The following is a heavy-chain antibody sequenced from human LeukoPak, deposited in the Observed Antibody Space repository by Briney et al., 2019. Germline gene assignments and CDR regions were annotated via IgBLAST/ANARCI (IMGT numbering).Heavy chain of an antibody. D-gene: IGHD3-9*01. V-gene: IGHV3-23*01. CDR2: ITGSGGNT. J-gene: IGHJ4*02. CDR3: AKWGDYDVLTGYYVSDY. CDR1: GSTFSNYA. Sequence: GGSLRLSCAASGSTFSNYAMSWVRQAPGRGLDWVSAITGSGGNTSYADSVKGRITISRDNSKNTLYLQMNSLRAEDTAVYYCAKWGDYDVLTGYYVSDYWGQGALVTVSS.